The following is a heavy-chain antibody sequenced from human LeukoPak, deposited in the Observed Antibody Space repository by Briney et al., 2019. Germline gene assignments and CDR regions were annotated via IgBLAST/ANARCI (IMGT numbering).Heavy chain of an antibody. CDR1: GGSISSYY. V-gene: IGHV4-4*07. D-gene: IGHD5-18*01. CDR3: AREVGYRYGSHRGSYNWFDP. Sequence: PSETLSLTCTVSGGSISSYYWSCIRQPPGKGLEWIGRIYTSGSTNYNPSLKSRVTMSVDTSKNQFSLKLSSVTAADTAVYYCAREVGYRYGSHRGSYNWFDPWGQGTLVTVSS. CDR2: IYTSGST. J-gene: IGHJ5*02.